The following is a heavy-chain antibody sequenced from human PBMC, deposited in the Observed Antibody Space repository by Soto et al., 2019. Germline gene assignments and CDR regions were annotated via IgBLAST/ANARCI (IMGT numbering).Heavy chain of an antibody. J-gene: IGHJ4*02. CDR3: AKAMGPVVLSPSGYFDY. V-gene: IGHV3-23*01. D-gene: IGHD1-26*01. CDR2: ISGSGATT. Sequence: EVQLLESGGALVQPGGSLRLACAASGFTFSSSAMSWVRQAPGKGLEWVAGISGSGATTYYADSVKGRFTISRDKSKSTLFLQMNSLRAEDTAIYYCAKAMGPVVLSPSGYFDYWGQGTLVTVSS. CDR1: GFTFSSSA.